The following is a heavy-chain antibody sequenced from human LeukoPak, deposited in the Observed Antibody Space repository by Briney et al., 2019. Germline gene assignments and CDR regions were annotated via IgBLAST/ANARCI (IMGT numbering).Heavy chain of an antibody. Sequence: GGSLRLSCAASGFTFSSYAMSWVRQAPGKGLEWVSATSGSGGSTYYADSVKGRFTISRDNSKNTLYLQMNSLRAEDTAVYYCAKGREGSWYAFDYWGQGTLVTVSS. CDR3: AKGREGSWYAFDY. CDR1: GFTFSSYA. J-gene: IGHJ4*02. V-gene: IGHV3-23*01. D-gene: IGHD6-13*01. CDR2: TSGSGGST.